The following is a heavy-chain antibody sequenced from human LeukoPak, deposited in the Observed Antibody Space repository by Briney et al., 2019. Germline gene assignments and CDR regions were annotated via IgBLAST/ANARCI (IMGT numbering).Heavy chain of an antibody. CDR2: ISGSGGST. Sequence: PGGSLRLSCAASGFTFSSYGMSWVRQAPGKGLEWVSAISGSGGSTYYADSVKGRFTISRDNSKNSLYLQMNSLRAEDTAVYYCARFYEHYYYYYMDVWGKGTTVTVSS. J-gene: IGHJ6*03. CDR3: ARFYEHYYYYYMDV. D-gene: IGHD5/OR15-5a*01. V-gene: IGHV3-23*01. CDR1: GFTFSSYG.